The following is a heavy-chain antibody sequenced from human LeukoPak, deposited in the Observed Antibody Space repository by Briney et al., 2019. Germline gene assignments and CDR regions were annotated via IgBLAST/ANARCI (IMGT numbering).Heavy chain of an antibody. Sequence: SETLSLTCAVYGGSFSGYYWSWIRQPPGKGLEWIGEINHSGSTNYNPSLKSRVTMSVDTSKNQFSLKLSSVTAADTAVYYCARGLQITMIVVVRSRYFDLWGRGTLVTVSS. CDR1: GGSFSGYY. V-gene: IGHV4-34*01. CDR3: ARGLQITMIVVVRSRYFDL. J-gene: IGHJ2*01. D-gene: IGHD3-22*01. CDR2: INHSGST.